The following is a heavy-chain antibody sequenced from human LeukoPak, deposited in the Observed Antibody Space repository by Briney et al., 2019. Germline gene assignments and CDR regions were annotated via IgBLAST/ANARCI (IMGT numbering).Heavy chain of an antibody. CDR1: GGTFSSYA. CDR3: VRDVRNYYYYMDV. J-gene: IGHJ6*03. V-gene: IGHV1-69*05. CDR2: IIPIFGTA. Sequence: GASVRVSCKASGGTFSSYAISWVRQAPGQGLEWMGGIIPIFGTANYAQKFQGRVTITTDESTSTAYMELSSLRSEDTAVYYCVRDVRNYYYYMDVWGKGTTVTVSS.